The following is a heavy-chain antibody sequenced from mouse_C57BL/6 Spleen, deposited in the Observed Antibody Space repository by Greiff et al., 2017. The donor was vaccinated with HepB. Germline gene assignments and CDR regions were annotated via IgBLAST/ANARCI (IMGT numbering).Heavy chain of an antibody. CDR2: ISSGGSYT. D-gene: IGHD2-3*01. J-gene: IGHJ3*01. V-gene: IGHV5-6*02. Sequence: VMLVESGGDLVKPGGSLKLSCAASGFTFSSYGMSWVRQTPDKRLEWVATISSGGSYTYYPDSVKGRFTISRDNAKNTLYLQMSSLKSEDTAMYYCARQDDGYYGGFAYWGQGTLVTVSA. CDR3: ARQDDGYYGGFAY. CDR1: GFTFSSYG.